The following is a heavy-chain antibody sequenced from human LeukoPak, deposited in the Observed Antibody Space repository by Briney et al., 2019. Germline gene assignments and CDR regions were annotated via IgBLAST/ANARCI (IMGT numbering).Heavy chain of an antibody. CDR1: GGSISTSNYY. CDR2: IYHSGST. V-gene: IGHV4-39*07. D-gene: IGHD5-24*01. CDR3: ASGRRDGYNFAY. J-gene: IGHJ4*02. Sequence: SETLSLTCTVSGGSISTSNYYWGWIRQPPGKGLEWIGSIYHSGSTYYNPSLKSRVTISVDTSKNQFSLKLSSVTAADTAVYYCASGRRDGYNFAYWGQGTLVTVSS.